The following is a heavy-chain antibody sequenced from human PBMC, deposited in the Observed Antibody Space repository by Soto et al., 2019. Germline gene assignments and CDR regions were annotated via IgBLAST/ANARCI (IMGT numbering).Heavy chain of an antibody. Sequence: PGGSLRLSCAASGFTFSNAWMNWVRQAPGKGLEWVGRIKSKTDGGTTDYAAPVKGRFTISRDDSKNTPYLQMNSLRAEDTAVYYCAKERPYSSGWYSPFDCWGQGTLVTVXS. V-gene: IGHV3-15*07. J-gene: IGHJ4*02. CDR3: AKERPYSSGWYSPFDC. D-gene: IGHD6-19*01. CDR1: GFTFSNAW. CDR2: IKSKTDGGTT.